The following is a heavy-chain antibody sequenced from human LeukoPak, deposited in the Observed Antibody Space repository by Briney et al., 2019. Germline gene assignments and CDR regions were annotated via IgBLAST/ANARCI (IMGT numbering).Heavy chain of an antibody. D-gene: IGHD3-22*01. V-gene: IGHV4-59*12. Sequence: SETLSLTCTVSGGSISNYYWSWIRQPPGKGLEWIGYIYYSGSTNYNPSLKSRVTISVDTSKNQFSLKLSSVTAADTAVYYCARDHDRQSSGYYPFGYWGQGTLVTVSS. CDR3: ARDHDRQSSGYYPFGY. CDR2: IYYSGST. CDR1: GGSISNYY. J-gene: IGHJ4*02.